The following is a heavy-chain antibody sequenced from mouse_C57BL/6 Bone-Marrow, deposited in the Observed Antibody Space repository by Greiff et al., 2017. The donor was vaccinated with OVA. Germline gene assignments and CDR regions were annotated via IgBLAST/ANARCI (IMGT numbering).Heavy chain of an antibody. CDR3: YEDSGVYYCAGPDGSSRGVAMDY. J-gene: IGHJ4*01. V-gene: IGHV1-87*01. CDR1: YTFSRRVH. D-gene: IGHD1-1*01. CDR2: GQGLEWIG. Sequence: QVQLKQSGPELARPWASVKISCQAFYTFSRRVHFAIRDTNYWMQWVKQRPGQGLEWIGAIYPGNGGTSYNQKFKGTATLTAEQSSSTAYMQLSSLTYEDSGVYYCAGPDGSSRGVAMDYWGQGTSVTVSS.